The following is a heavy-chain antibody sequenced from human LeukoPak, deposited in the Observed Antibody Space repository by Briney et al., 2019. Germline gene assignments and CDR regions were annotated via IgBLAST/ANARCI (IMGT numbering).Heavy chain of an antibody. Sequence: GGSLRLSCAVSGFTFSRYWLSWVRQAPGKGLEWVAYIKQDGSDKFYVDSVKGRFTISRDNAKTSLYLQMNSLRAEDTAVYYCARDAGFHGYRDFFFDYWGQGTLVTVSS. CDR2: IKQDGSDK. J-gene: IGHJ4*02. CDR3: ARDAGFHGYRDFFFDY. V-gene: IGHV3-7*01. D-gene: IGHD4-17*01. CDR1: GFTFSRYW.